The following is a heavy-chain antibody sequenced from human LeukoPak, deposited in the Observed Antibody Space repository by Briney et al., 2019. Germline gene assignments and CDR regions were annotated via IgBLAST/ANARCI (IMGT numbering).Heavy chain of an antibody. CDR2: IKSKTDGGTT. CDR3: TTDSGLWRVWFGELSRIDY. J-gene: IGHJ4*02. CDR1: GFTFSNAW. Sequence: GGSLRLSCAASGFTFSNAWMSWVRQAPGKGLEWVGRIKSKTDGGTTDYAAPVKGRFTISRDDSKNTLYLQMNSLKTEDTAVYYCTTDSGLWRVWFGELSRIDYWGQGTLVTVSS. V-gene: IGHV3-15*01. D-gene: IGHD3-10*01.